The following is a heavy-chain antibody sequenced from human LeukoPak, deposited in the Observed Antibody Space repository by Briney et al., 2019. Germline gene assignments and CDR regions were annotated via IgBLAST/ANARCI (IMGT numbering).Heavy chain of an antibody. J-gene: IGHJ4*02. CDR2: IGGSGGST. CDR3: AKAGIGGSSLYYFDY. CDR1: GFTFSTYA. V-gene: IGHV3-23*01. D-gene: IGHD6-6*01. Sequence: GGSLRLSCAASGFTFSTYAMSWVRQAPGKGLEWVSAIGGSGGSTYYADSVKGRLTIPRDNSKNTLYLQMNSLRAEDTAVYYCAKAGIGGSSLYYFDYWGQGTLVTVSS.